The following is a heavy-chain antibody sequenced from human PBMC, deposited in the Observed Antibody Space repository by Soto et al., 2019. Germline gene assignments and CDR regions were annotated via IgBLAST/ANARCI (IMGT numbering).Heavy chain of an antibody. J-gene: IGHJ4*02. CDR2: IYPGDSDT. V-gene: IGHV5-51*01. D-gene: IGHD2-2*01. Sequence: PGEXXKXXCKXXGYSFTSYXIXXXXXMPGKGLEWMGIIYPGDSDTRYSPSFQGQVTISADKSISTAYLQWSSLQASDTAMYYCARPSTAWHFFDNWGQGTQVTVSS. CDR1: GYSFTSYX. CDR3: ARPSTAWHFFDN.